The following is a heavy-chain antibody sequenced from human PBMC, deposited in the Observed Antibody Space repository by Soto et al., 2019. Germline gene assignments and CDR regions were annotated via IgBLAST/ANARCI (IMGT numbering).Heavy chain of an antibody. D-gene: IGHD6-19*01. J-gene: IGHJ4*02. CDR3: ARLRSGWYTDFDY. Sequence: PGGSLRLSCAASGFTFTMFSMNWVRQAPGKGPEWVSYIGGDSSTLYYADSVKGRFTISRDNAKNSLYLQMNSLRAEDTAVYYCARLRSGWYTDFDYWGQGALVTVSS. CDR1: GFTFTMFS. V-gene: IGHV3-48*01. CDR2: IGGDSSTL.